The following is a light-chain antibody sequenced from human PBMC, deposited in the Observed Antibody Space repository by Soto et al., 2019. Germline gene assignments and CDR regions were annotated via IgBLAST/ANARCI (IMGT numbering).Light chain of an antibody. CDR1: QSVSSN. Sequence: EIGMTQSPATLSVSPGERATLSCRASQSVSSNLAWYQQKPGQAPRLLIYAASTRATGFPARFSGSGSGTEFTLTISSLQSEDFAVYYCQQYNNWPRTFGQGTKVEIK. CDR2: AAS. J-gene: IGKJ1*01. CDR3: QQYNNWPRT. V-gene: IGKV3-15*01.